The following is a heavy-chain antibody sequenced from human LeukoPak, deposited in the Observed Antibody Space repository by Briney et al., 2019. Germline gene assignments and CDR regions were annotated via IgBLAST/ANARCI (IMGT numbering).Heavy chain of an antibody. V-gene: IGHV4-59*08. Sequence: SETLSLTCAVYGGSFSSYYWSWIRQPPGKGLEWIGYIYYSGSTNYNPSLKSRVTISVDTSKNQFSLKLSSATAADTAVYYCARTLSGYYYVFYFDYWGQGTLVTVSS. CDR2: IYYSGST. J-gene: IGHJ4*02. CDR1: GGSFSSYY. CDR3: ARTLSGYYYVFYFDY. D-gene: IGHD3-22*01.